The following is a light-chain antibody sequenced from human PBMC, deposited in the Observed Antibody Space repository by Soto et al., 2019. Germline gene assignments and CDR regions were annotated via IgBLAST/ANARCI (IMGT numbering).Light chain of an antibody. CDR1: NIGSRS. Sequence: SSELTQPPSVSVAPGQTARITCGGNNIGSRSVHWYQQKPGQAPVLVVYDDTDRPSGIPERFSGANSGNTATLTISRVEAGDEADYYCQVWERSSDHVVFGGGTQLTVL. V-gene: IGLV3-21*02. J-gene: IGLJ7*01. CDR2: DDT. CDR3: QVWERSSDHVV.